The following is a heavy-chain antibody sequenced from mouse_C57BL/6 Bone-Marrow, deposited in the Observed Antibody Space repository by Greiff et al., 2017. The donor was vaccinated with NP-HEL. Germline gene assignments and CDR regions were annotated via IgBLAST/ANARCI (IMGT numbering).Heavy chain of an antibody. CDR1: GYSFTDYN. D-gene: IGHD1-1*01. J-gene: IGHJ3*01. V-gene: IGHV1-39*01. CDR2: INPNYGTT. Sequence: EVQLQQSGPELVKPGASVKISCKASGYSFTDYNMNWVKQSNGKSLEWIGVINPNYGTTSYNQKFKGKATLTVDQSSSTAYMQLNSLPSEDSAVYSGASRAPYDYYEAWFAYWGQGTLVTVSA. CDR3: ASRAPYDYYEAWFAY.